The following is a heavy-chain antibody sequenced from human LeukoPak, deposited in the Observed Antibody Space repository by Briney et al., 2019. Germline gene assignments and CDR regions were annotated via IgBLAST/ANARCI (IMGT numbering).Heavy chain of an antibody. CDR2: MNPNSGNT. D-gene: IGHD2-15*01. J-gene: IGHJ4*02. Sequence: ASVKVSCKASGYTFTSYDINWVRQATGQGLEWMGWMNPNSGNTGYAQKFQGRVTMTRNTSISTAYMELRSLRSDDTAVYYCARADCSGGSCYKYWGQGTLVTVSS. V-gene: IGHV1-8*01. CDR1: GYTFTSYD. CDR3: ARADCSGGSCYKY.